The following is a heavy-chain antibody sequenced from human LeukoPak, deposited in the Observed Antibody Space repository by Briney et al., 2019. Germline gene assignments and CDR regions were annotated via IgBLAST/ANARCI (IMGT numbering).Heavy chain of an antibody. J-gene: IGHJ4*02. CDR3: ARDRLSIAAAGSNFDY. D-gene: IGHD6-13*01. Sequence: GGSLRLSCAASGFTFSSYSMNWVRQAPGKGLEWVSSISSSSSYIYCADSVKGRFTISRDNAKNSLYLQMNSLRAEDTAVYYCARDRLSIAAAGSNFDYWGQGTLVTVSS. CDR1: GFTFSSYS. CDR2: ISSSSSYI. V-gene: IGHV3-21*01.